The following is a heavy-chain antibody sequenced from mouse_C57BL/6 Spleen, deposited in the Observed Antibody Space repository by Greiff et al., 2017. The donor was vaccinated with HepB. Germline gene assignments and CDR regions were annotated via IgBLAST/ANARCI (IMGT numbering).Heavy chain of an antibody. J-gene: IGHJ3*01. CDR3: ARGAYGSSQFAY. D-gene: IGHD1-1*01. V-gene: IGHV1-53*01. CDR2: INPSNGGT. CDR1: GYTFTSYW. Sequence: QVQLQQPGTELVKPGASVKLSCKASGYTFTSYWMHWVKQRPGQGLEWIGNINPSNGGTNYNEKFKSKATLTVDTSSSTAYMQLSSLTSEDSAVYYCARGAYGSSQFAYWGQGTLVTVSA.